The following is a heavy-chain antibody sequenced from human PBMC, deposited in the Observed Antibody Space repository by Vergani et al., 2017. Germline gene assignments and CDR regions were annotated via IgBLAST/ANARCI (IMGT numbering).Heavy chain of an antibody. Sequence: EVQLAVSGGGLVQPGGSLRLSCAASGFTFSMHWMHWVRQAPGKGLVWVSRVNPEGTNTPYADSVKGRFTISRDNAKNMMYLQLNSLRDEDTAVYYCARGEQIEAVVTELDYWGQGTLVTVSS. CDR3: ARGEQIEAVVTELDY. J-gene: IGHJ4*02. V-gene: IGHV3-74*01. CDR2: VNPEGTNT. D-gene: IGHD6-13*01. CDR1: GFTFSMHW.